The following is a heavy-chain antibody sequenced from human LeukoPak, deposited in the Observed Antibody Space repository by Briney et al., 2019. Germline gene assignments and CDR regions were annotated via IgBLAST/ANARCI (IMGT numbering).Heavy chain of an antibody. CDR1: GGSISSGGYY. V-gene: IGHV4-31*03. D-gene: IGHD3-10*01. CDR3: ARGDGSGSGRWFDP. CDR2: IYYSGST. Sequence: SETLSLTCTVSGGSISSGGYYWSWIRQHPGKGLEWIGYIYYSGSTYYNPSLKGRVTISVDRSKNQFSLNLNFVTAADTALYYCARGDGSGSGRWFDPWGQGTLITVSS. J-gene: IGHJ5*02.